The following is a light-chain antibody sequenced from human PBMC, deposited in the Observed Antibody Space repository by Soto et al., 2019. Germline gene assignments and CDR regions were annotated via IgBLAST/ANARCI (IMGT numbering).Light chain of an antibody. J-gene: IGKJ2*01. CDR1: QSISSW. CDR2: KAS. Sequence: DIQMTQSPSTLSASVGDRVTITCRASQSISSWLAWYQQKPGKAPKLLIYKASSLESGVPSSFSGSGFGTEFTLTISSLQPDDFATYYCQQYNSYPYTFGQGTKLEIK. V-gene: IGKV1-5*03. CDR3: QQYNSYPYT.